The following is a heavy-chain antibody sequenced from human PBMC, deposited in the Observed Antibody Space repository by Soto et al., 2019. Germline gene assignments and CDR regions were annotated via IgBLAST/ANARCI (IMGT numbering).Heavy chain of an antibody. D-gene: IGHD3-3*01. J-gene: IGHJ4*02. CDR2: IHYSGST. CDR3: ARGQEVYDFWSGYFNY. V-gene: IGHV4-59*12. CDR1: GGSISNYY. Sequence: SETLSLTCTVSGGSISNYYLSWIRQPPGKGLEWIGYIHYSGSTKYNPSLKSRVAISVDTSKNQFSLKLSSVTAADTAVYYCARGQEVYDFWSGYFNYWGQGTLVTVSS.